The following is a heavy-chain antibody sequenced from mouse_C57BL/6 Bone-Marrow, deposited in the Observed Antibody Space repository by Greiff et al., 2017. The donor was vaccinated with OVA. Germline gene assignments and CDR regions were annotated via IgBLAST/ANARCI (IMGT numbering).Heavy chain of an antibody. Sequence: QVQLKESGAELVRPGASVTLSCKASGYTFTDYEMHWVKQTPVHGLEWIGAIDPETGGTAYNQKFKGKAILTADKSSSTAYMELRSLTSEDSAVYYCTIDLCWDYWGQGTTLTVSS. V-gene: IGHV1-15*01. CDR1: GYTFTDYE. J-gene: IGHJ2*01. D-gene: IGHD2-3*01. CDR3: TIDLCWDY. CDR2: IDPETGGT.